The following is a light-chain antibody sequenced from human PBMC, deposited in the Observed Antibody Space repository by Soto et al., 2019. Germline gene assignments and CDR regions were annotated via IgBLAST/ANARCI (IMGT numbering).Light chain of an antibody. Sequence: SYELTQPPSVSVAPGKTARITCGGNNIGSKSVHWYQQKPGQAPVLVIYYDNTRPSGIPERISGSNSGNTATLTFSRVEAGDEADYYCQVLDTSSDHVVFGGGTKLTVL. CDR2: YDN. CDR3: QVLDTSSDHVV. J-gene: IGLJ2*01. V-gene: IGLV3-21*04. CDR1: NIGSKS.